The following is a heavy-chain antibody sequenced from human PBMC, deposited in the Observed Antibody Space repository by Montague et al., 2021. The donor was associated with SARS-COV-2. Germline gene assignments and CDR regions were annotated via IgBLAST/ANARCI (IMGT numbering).Heavy chain of an antibody. CDR1: GGSISSSSYY. CDR3: ARHTRGWHPFDF. J-gene: IGHJ4*02. CDR2: IYYSGST. V-gene: IGHV4-39*01. D-gene: IGHD6-19*01. Sequence: SETLSLTCTVSGGSISSSSYYWGWIRQPPGKGLEWIGNIYYSGSTYYNPSLKSRVTISVDTSKSQFSLKLTSVTAADTAVYYCARHTRGWHPFDFWGQGTLVTVSS.